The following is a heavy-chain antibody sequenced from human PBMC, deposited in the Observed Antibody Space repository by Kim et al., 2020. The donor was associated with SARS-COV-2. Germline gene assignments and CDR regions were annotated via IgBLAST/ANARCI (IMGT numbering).Heavy chain of an antibody. CDR1: GFTFSSYA. Sequence: GGSLRLSCAASGFTFSSYAMSWVRQAPGKGLEWVSAISGSGGSTYYADSVKGRFTISRDNSKNTLYLQMNSLRAEDTAVYYCAKTVVPAAMTSSNFDYWGQGTLVTVSS. D-gene: IGHD2-2*01. V-gene: IGHV3-23*01. CDR3: AKTVVPAAMTSSNFDY. J-gene: IGHJ4*02. CDR2: ISGSGGST.